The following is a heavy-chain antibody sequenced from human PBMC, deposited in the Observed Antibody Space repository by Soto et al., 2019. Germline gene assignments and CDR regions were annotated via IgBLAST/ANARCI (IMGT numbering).Heavy chain of an antibody. J-gene: IGHJ4*02. D-gene: IGHD6-19*01. V-gene: IGHV4-34*01. CDR3: ARGYLETWLVSQRYFDY. CDR2: INHSGST. Sequence: SETLSLTCAVYGGSFSGYYWSWIRQPPGKGLEWIGEINHSGSTNYNPSLKSRVTISVDTSKNQFSLKLSSVTAADTAVYYCARGYLETWLVSQRYFDYWGQGTLVTVSS. CDR1: GGSFSGYY.